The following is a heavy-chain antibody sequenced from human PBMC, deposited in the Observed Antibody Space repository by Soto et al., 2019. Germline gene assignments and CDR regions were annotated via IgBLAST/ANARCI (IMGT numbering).Heavy chain of an antibody. D-gene: IGHD1-26*01. V-gene: IGHV1-69*13. CDR3: ARDPGYVGATYFDY. Sequence: ASVKVSCKASGGTFSSYAISWVRQAPGQGLEWMGGIIPIFGTANYAQKFQGRVTITADESTSTAYMELSSLRSEDTAVYYCARDPGYVGATYFDYWGQGTLVTVSS. CDR1: GGTFSSYA. J-gene: IGHJ4*02. CDR2: IIPIFGTA.